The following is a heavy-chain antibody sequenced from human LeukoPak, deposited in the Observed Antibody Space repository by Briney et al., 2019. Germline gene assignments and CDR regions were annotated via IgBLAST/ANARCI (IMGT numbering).Heavy chain of an antibody. CDR1: GFTFSSYW. D-gene: IGHD6-6*01. CDR3: ARDRTWGSSPIYFDY. J-gene: IGHJ4*02. CDR2: IKQDGSEK. V-gene: IGHV3-7*01. Sequence: GGSLRLSCAASGFTFSSYWMSWVRQAPGKGLEWVANIKQDGSEKYYVDSVKGRFTISRDNAKNSLYLQMNSLRAEDTAVYYCARDRTWGSSPIYFDYWGQGTLVTVSS.